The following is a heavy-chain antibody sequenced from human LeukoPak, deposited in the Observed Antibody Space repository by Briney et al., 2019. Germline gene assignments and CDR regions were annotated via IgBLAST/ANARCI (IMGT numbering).Heavy chain of an antibody. V-gene: IGHV1-69-2*01. Sequence: ASVRVSCKVSGYTFTDYYMHWVQQAPGKGLEWMGLVDPEDGETIYAEKFQGRVTITADTSTDTAYMELSSLRSEDTAVYYCAIVLSGYYLYWGQGTLVTVSS. J-gene: IGHJ4*02. CDR3: AIVLSGYYLY. CDR1: GYTFTDYY. D-gene: IGHD3-22*01. CDR2: VDPEDGET.